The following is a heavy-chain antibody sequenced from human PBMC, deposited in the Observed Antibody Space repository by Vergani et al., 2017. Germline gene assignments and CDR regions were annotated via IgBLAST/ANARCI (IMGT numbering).Heavy chain of an antibody. J-gene: IGHJ4*02. CDR1: GGTFSSYA. D-gene: IGHD2-2*02. CDR3: ARNNFGPAAIQLREYYFDY. Sequence: QVQLVQSGAEVKKPGSSVKVSCKASGGTFSSYAISWVRQAPGQGLEWMGGIIPIFGTANYAQKFQGRVTITADESTSTAYMELSSLRSEDTAVYYCARNNFGPAAIQLREYYFDYWGQGTLVTVSS. CDR2: IIPIFGTA. V-gene: IGHV1-69*01.